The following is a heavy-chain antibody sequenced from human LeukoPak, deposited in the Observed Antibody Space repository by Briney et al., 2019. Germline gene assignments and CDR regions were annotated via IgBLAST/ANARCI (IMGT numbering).Heavy chain of an antibody. D-gene: IGHD5-18*01. Sequence: PGRSLRLSCAASGFTFSSYGMHWVRQAPGKGLEWVAVIWYDGSDKYYTDSVKGRFTISRDNAKNSLYLQMNSLRAEDTAVYYCARDLPGGYSYGYQLDYWGQGTLVTVSS. V-gene: IGHV3-33*01. CDR3: ARDLPGGYSYGYQLDY. J-gene: IGHJ4*02. CDR1: GFTFSSYG. CDR2: IWYDGSDK.